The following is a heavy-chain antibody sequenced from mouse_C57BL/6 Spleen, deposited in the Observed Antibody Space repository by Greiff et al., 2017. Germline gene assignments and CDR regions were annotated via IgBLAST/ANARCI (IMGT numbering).Heavy chain of an antibody. Sequence: EVKLMESGPELVKPGASVKISCKASGYSFTDYNMNWVKQSNGKSLEWIGVINPNYGTTSYNQKFKGKATLTVDQSSSTAYMQLNSLTSEDSAVYYCAPTGTEGYFDYWGQGTTLTVSS. D-gene: IGHD4-1*02. V-gene: IGHV1-39*01. CDR3: APTGTEGYFDY. CDR1: GYSFTDYN. J-gene: IGHJ2*01. CDR2: INPNYGTT.